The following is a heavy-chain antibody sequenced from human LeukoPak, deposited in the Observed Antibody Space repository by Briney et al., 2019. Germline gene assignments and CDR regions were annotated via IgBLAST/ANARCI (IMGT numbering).Heavy chain of an antibody. V-gene: IGHV4-34*01. CDR1: GGSFSGYY. D-gene: IGHD3-9*01. J-gene: IGHJ6*03. CDR3: ARCAPYRVPDYDILTGYRRYYYYMDV. CDR2: INHSGST. Sequence: SETPSLTCAVYGGSFSGYYWSWIRQPPGKGLEWIGEINHSGSTNYNPSLKSRVTISVDTSKNQFSLKLSSVTAADTAVYYCARCAPYRVPDYDILTGYRRYYYYMDVWGKGTTVTISS.